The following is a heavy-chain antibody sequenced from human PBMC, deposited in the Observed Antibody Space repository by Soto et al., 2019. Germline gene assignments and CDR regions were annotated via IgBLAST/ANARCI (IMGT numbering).Heavy chain of an antibody. CDR3: ARGGRAYYDFWSGPPGMDV. J-gene: IGHJ6*02. CDR2: IYTSGTT. D-gene: IGHD3-3*01. V-gene: IGHV4-4*07. Sequence: SETLSLTCTVSGGSMSGYYWTWIRQPAGKGLEYIGQIYTSGTTNYNPSLKSRVTMSKDTSENRFSLRLNSMTAADTAVYYCARGGRAYYDFWSGPPGMDVWGQGTTVTVSS. CDR1: GGSMSGYY.